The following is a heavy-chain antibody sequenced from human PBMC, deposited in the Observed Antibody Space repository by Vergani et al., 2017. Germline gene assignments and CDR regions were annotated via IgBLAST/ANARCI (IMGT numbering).Heavy chain of an antibody. V-gene: IGHV1-2*02. CDR2: INPNSGGT. CDR1: GGTFSSYA. J-gene: IGHJ4*02. CDR3: ARSHDYGDYEDY. Sequence: QVQLVQSGAEVKKPGSSVKVSCKASGGTFSSYAISWVRQAPGQGLEWMGWINPNSGGTNYAQKFQGRVTMTRDTSISTAYMELSRLRSDDTAVYYCARSHDYGDYEDYWGQGTLVTVSS. D-gene: IGHD4-17*01.